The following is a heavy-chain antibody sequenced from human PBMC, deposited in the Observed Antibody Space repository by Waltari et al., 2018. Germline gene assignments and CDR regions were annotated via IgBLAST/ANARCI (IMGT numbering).Heavy chain of an antibody. CDR2: INQDGSEK. V-gene: IGHV3-7*01. Sequence: EVQLVESGGGLVQPGGSLRLSCAASGFTFSNNWMTWVRQAPWKGVDGVDNINQDGSEKYSVESVKGRFTISRDNAKNSLYLQLNSLRADDTAVYYCTRGGDDSSWYWRNWGQGTLVTVSS. CDR1: GFTFSNNW. CDR3: TRGGDDSSWYWRN. J-gene: IGHJ4*02. D-gene: IGHD6-13*01.